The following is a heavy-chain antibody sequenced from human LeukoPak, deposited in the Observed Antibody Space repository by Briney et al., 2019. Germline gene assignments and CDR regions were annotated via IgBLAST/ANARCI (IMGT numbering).Heavy chain of an antibody. CDR3: AKEGPNINWFDP. CDR1: GFTFSSYG. D-gene: IGHD2/OR15-2a*01. J-gene: IGHJ5*02. V-gene: IGHV3-30*02. Sequence: PGGSLRLSCAASGFTFSSYGMHWVRQAPGKGLEWVAFIRYDGSNKYHADSVKGRFTISRDNSKNTLYLQMNSLRAEDTAVYYCAKEGPNINWFDPWGQGTLVTVSS. CDR2: IRYDGSNK.